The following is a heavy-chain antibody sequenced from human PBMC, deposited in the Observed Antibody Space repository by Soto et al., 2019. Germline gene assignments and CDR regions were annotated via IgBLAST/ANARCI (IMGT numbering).Heavy chain of an antibody. CDR2: INTDGRST. CDR1: GFPFSSYW. V-gene: IGHV3-74*01. CDR3: ARDSRMVRGDY. J-gene: IGHJ4*02. Sequence: EVQLVESGGGLVQPGGALRLSCAASGFPFSSYWMHWVRQAPGKGLVWVARINTDGRSTNYADSVKGRFTISRDNAKNTLYLQMHSLRAEATAVYYCARDSRMVRGDYWGQGTLVTFSS. D-gene: IGHD6-13*01.